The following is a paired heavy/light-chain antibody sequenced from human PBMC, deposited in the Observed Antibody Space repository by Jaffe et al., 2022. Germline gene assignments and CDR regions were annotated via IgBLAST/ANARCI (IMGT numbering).Light chain of an antibody. CDR3: NSRDSSGNHLDWV. J-gene: IGLJ3*02. CDR2: GKN. V-gene: IGLV3-19*01. Sequence: SSELTQDPAVSVALGQTVRITCQGDSLRSYYASWYQQKPGQAPVLVIYGKNNRPSGIPDRFSGSSSGNTASLTITGAQAEDEADYYCNSRDSSGNHLDWVFGGGTKLTVL. CDR1: SLRSYY.
Heavy chain of an antibody. V-gene: IGHV4-34*01. J-gene: IGHJ6*03. CDR2: INHSGST. D-gene: IGHD3-3*01. CDR3: ARTDYDFWSGYPHYYYYMDV. CDR1: GGSFSGYY. Sequence: QVQLQQWGAGLLKPSETLSLTCAVYGGSFSGYYWSWIRQPPGKGLEWIGEINHSGSTNYNPSLKSRVTISVDTSKNQFSLKLSSVTAADTAVYYCARTDYDFWSGYPHYYYYMDVWGKGTTVTVSS.